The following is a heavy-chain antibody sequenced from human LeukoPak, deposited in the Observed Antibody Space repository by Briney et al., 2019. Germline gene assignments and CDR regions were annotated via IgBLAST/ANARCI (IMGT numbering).Heavy chain of an antibody. J-gene: IGHJ4*02. CDR2: ISNSGST. D-gene: IGHD4-17*01. CDR3: ARAPAYGSGFDY. V-gene: IGHV4-61*01. Sequence: SETLSLTCAVSGGYVNRGTFFWTWIRKPPGKGLEWIGYISNSGSTNYHPSLKSRVTISVDTSKNQFSLKLSSVTAADTAVYYCARAPAYGSGFDYWGQGTLVTVSS. CDR1: GGYVNRGTFF.